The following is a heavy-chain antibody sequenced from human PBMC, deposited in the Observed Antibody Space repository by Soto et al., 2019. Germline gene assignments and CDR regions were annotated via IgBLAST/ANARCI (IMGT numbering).Heavy chain of an antibody. J-gene: IGHJ5*02. V-gene: IGHV1-69*01. D-gene: IGHD6-13*01. CDR3: ARARYSSSWYAPYNWFDP. CDR1: GGTFSSYA. Sequence: QVQLVQSGAEVKKPGSSVKVSCKASGGTFSSYAISWVRQAPGQGLEWMGGIIPISGTANYAQKFQGRVTITADESTSTAYMELSSLRSEDTAVYYCARARYSSSWYAPYNWFDPWGQGTLVTVSS. CDR2: IIPISGTA.